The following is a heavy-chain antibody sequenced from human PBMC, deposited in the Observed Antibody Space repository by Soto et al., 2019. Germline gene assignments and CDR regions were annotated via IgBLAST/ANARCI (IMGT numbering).Heavy chain of an antibody. J-gene: IGHJ4*02. V-gene: IGHV1-69*13. D-gene: IGHD2-2*03. Sequence: TVNVSCKASGSTFSRYGFSWVRQAPGPELEFMGRIVPTFGNANYAQRVQGRLTISADESRATVFMELSSLTNEDTAIYYCEAGYFSSGSGFDFWGQGTQVTVSS. CDR3: EAGYFSSGSGFDF. CDR1: GSTFSRYG. CDR2: IVPTFGNA.